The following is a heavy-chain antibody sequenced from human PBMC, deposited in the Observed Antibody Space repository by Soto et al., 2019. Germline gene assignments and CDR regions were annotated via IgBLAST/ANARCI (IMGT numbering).Heavy chain of an antibody. CDR2: INPNSGGT. CDR1: GYTFTGYY. CDR3: ARARETYYDFWSGYPDDAFDI. D-gene: IGHD3-3*01. V-gene: IGHV1-2*04. J-gene: IGHJ3*02. Sequence: ASVKVSCKASGYTFTGYYMHWVRQAPGQGLEWMGWINPNSGGTNYAQKFQGWVTMTRDTSISTAYMELSRLRSDDTAVYYCARARETYYDFWSGYPDDAFDIWGQGTMVTV.